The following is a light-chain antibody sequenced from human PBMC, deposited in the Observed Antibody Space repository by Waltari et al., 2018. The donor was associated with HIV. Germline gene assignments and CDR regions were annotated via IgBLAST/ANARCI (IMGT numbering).Light chain of an antibody. V-gene: IGKV1-5*03. CDR1: QNINSW. J-gene: IGKJ3*01. Sequence: DIRMTQSPSTLSASVGARVTISCRPSQNINSWLAWYQQRPGKAPRLLIHKASNLEFGVPSRFSGGGSGTEFNLTIDSLQPEDFATYYCQQYNIDFYTFGQGTKV. CDR2: KAS. CDR3: QQYNIDFYT.